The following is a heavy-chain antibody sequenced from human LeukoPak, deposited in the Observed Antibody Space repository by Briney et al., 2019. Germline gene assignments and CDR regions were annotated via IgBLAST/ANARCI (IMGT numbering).Heavy chain of an antibody. CDR3: AKDDGIVGALPDY. Sequence: QSGGSLRLSCAASGFTFSIYTMNWVRQAPGKGLEWVSAISGSGGSTYYADSVKGRFTISRDNSKNTLYLQMNSLRAEDTAVYYCAKDDGIVGALPDYWGQGTLVTVSS. CDR1: GFTFSIYT. CDR2: ISGSGGST. V-gene: IGHV3-23*01. J-gene: IGHJ4*02. D-gene: IGHD1-26*01.